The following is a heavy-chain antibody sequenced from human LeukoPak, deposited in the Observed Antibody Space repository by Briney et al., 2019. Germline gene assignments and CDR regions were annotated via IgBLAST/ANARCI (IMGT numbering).Heavy chain of an antibody. CDR2: IYSGGST. CDR1: GFTVSSNY. D-gene: IGHD3-10*01. J-gene: IGHJ4*02. CDR3: AREPPLYYYGSGRRRGGYFDY. Sequence: GGSLRLSCAASGFTVSSNYMSWVRQAPGKGLERVSVIYSGGSTYYADSVKGRFTISRDNSKNTLYLQMNSLRAEDTAVYYCAREPPLYYYGSGRRRGGYFDYWGQGTLVTVSS. V-gene: IGHV3-66*01.